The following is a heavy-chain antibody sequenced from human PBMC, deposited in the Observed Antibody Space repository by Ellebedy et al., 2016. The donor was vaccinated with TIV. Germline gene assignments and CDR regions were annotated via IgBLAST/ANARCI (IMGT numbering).Heavy chain of an antibody. CDR1: GFTFSSYG. CDR3: ATQLWNTEF. D-gene: IGHD5-24*01. Sequence: PGGSLRLSCAGSGFTFSSYGMNWVRQAPGKGLEWVSYISSSSRTIYYADSVKGRFTISRDNPKNTLYLQMNSLRVEDTAVYYCATQLWNTEFWGQGTLVIVSS. CDR2: ISSSSRTI. V-gene: IGHV3-48*01. J-gene: IGHJ4*02.